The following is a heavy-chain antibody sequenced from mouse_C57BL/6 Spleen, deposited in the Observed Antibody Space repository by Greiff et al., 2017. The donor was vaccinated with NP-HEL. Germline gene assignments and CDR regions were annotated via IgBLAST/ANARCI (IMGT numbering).Heavy chain of an antibody. CDR3: ARWGSSRYWYFDV. Sequence: EVQLQQSGPELVKPGASVKISCKASGYTFTDYYMNWVKQSHGKSLEWIGDINPNNGGTSYNQKFKGKATLTVDKSSSTAYMELRSLTSEDSAVYYCARWGSSRYWYFDVWGTGTTVTVSS. D-gene: IGHD1-1*01. J-gene: IGHJ1*03. CDR2: INPNNGGT. CDR1: GYTFTDYY. V-gene: IGHV1-26*01.